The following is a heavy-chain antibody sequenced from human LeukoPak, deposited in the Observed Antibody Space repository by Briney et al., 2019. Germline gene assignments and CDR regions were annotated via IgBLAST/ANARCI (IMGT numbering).Heavy chain of an antibody. V-gene: IGHV3-30*18. Sequence: GGSLRLSCADSGFTFSSYGMHWVRQAPGKGLEWVAVISYDGSNKYYADSVKGRFTISRDNSKNTLYLQMNSLRAEDTAVYYCAKDRDRGLRYFDRLFEYYGMDVWGQGTTVTVSS. CDR2: ISYDGSNK. CDR1: GFTFSSYG. CDR3: AKDRDRGLRYFDRLFEYYGMDV. D-gene: IGHD3-9*01. J-gene: IGHJ6*02.